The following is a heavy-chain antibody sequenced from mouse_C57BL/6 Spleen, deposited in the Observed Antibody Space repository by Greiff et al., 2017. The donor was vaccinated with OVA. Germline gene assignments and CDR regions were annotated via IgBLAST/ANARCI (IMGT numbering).Heavy chain of an antibody. Sequence: SCKASGYTFTSYWMHWVKQRPIQGLEWIGNIDPSDSETHYNQKFKDKATLTVDKSSSTAYMQLSSLTSEDSAVYYCARRLRTSYAMDYWGQGTSVTVSS. D-gene: IGHD3-2*02. V-gene: IGHV1-52*01. CDR3: ARRLRTSYAMDY. CDR2: IDPSDSET. CDR1: GYTFTSYW. J-gene: IGHJ4*01.